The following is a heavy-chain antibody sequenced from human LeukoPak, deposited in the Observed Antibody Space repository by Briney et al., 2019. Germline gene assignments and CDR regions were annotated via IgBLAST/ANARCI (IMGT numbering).Heavy chain of an antibody. D-gene: IGHD6-19*01. Sequence: GGSLRLSCAASGFSFSDNYMSWIRQAPGKGLEWVSYISNSGSYTNYPDSVKGRFTISRDNAKNSLYPQMNSLRDEDTAVYYCARARGAGPGRHFDYWGQGTLVTVSS. CDR2: ISNSGSYT. CDR1: GFSFSDNY. CDR3: ARARGAGPGRHFDY. V-gene: IGHV3-11*05. J-gene: IGHJ4*02.